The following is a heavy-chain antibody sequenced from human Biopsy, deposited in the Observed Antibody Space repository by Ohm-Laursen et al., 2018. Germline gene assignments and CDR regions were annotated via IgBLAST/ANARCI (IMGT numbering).Heavy chain of an antibody. J-gene: IGHJ2*01. CDR3: ARDRGYYSDRTVPGYFDL. V-gene: IGHV4-59*01. CDR2: VYYIGST. D-gene: IGHD3-22*01. Sequence: GTLSLTCTVSGDSISSYYWSWIRQPPGKGLQWIGYVYYIGSTDYNPSLQSRVTISVDTSKNHFSLRLRSVTPADTAIYYCARDRGYYSDRTVPGYFDLWGRGTLVTVSS. CDR1: GDSISSYY.